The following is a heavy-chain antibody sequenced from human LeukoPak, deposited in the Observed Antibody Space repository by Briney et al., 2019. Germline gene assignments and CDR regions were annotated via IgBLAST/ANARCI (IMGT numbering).Heavy chain of an antibody. Sequence: GGSLRLSCAASGFTFSSYAMSWVRQAPGKGLEWVSGISWNSGSIGYADSVKGRFTISRDNAKNSLYLQMNSLRAEDTVLYYCAKGIDYYDSSGYDYWGQGTLVIVSS. J-gene: IGHJ4*02. D-gene: IGHD3-22*01. CDR3: AKGIDYYDSSGYDY. CDR1: GFTFSSYA. V-gene: IGHV3-9*01. CDR2: ISWNSGSI.